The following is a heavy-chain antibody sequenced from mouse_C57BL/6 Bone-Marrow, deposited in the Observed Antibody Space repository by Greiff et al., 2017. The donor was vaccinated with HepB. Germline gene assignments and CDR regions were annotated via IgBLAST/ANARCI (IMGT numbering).Heavy chain of an antibody. CDR2: IYPRSGNT. CDR3: AWRDSNWDYYAMDY. CDR1: GYTFTSYG. Sequence: QVQLQQSGAELARPGASVKLSCKASGYTFTSYGISWVKQRTGQGLEWIGEIYPRSGNTYYNEKFKGKATLTADKSSSTAYMELRSLTSEDSAVYYCAWRDSNWDYYAMDYWGQGTSVTVSS. J-gene: IGHJ4*01. D-gene: IGHD2-5*01. V-gene: IGHV1-81*01.